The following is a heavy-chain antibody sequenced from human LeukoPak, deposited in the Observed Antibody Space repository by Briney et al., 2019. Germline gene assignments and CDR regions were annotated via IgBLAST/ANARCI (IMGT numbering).Heavy chain of an antibody. CDR1: GFTFSNYA. Sequence: GGSLRLSCAATGFTFSNYAIHWGRQAPGKGLEWVAFISDDGSRQHYADSVKGRFTISRDNSKNTLSLQMNSLRAEDTAVYYCVKDRTGTYTLDYWGQGTLVTVSS. V-gene: IGHV3-30-3*01. CDR3: VKDRTGTYTLDY. J-gene: IGHJ4*02. D-gene: IGHD3-10*01. CDR2: ISDDGSRQ.